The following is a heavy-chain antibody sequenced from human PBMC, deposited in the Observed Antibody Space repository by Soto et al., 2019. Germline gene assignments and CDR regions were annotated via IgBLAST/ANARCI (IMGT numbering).Heavy chain of an antibody. CDR2: IYPGDSDT. Sequence: EVQLVQSGAEVKKPGESLKISCKGSGYIFTSYWIGWVRQMPGKGLEWMGIIYPGDSDTRYSPSFQGQVTISADKSISTAYLQWSSLKASDTAMYYCASQNPRIVGVYYFDYWGQGTLVTVSS. J-gene: IGHJ4*02. CDR3: ASQNPRIVGVYYFDY. CDR1: GYIFTSYW. V-gene: IGHV5-51*03. D-gene: IGHD1-26*01.